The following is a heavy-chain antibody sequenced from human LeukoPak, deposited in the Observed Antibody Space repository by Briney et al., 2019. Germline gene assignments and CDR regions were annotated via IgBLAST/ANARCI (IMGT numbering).Heavy chain of an antibody. CDR2: IYHSGST. CDR3: ARVVPGYYGMDV. Sequence: SETLSLTCTVSGYSISSGYYWGWIRQPPGKGLEWIGSIYHSGSTYYNPSLKSRVTISVDTSKNQFSLKLSSVTAADTAVYYCARVVPGYYGMDVWGQGTTVTVSS. CDR1: GYSISSGYY. V-gene: IGHV4-38-2*02. J-gene: IGHJ6*02. D-gene: IGHD6-6*01.